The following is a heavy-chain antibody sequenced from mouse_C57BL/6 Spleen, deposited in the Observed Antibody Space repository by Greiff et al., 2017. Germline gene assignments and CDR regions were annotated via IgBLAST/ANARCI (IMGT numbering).Heavy chain of an antibody. CDR3: TTGYYGSSYLDY. Sequence: EVQLQQSGAELVRPGASVKLSCTASGFNIKDDYMHWVKQRPEQGLEWIGWIDPANGDTEYASKFQGKATITADTSSNTAYLQLSSLTAEDTAVYYCTTGYYGSSYLDYWGQGTTLTVSS. D-gene: IGHD1-1*01. J-gene: IGHJ2*01. CDR2: IDPANGDT. V-gene: IGHV14-4*01. CDR1: GFNIKDDY.